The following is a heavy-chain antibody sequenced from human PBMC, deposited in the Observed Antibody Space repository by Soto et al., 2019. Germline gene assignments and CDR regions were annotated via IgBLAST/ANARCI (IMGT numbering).Heavy chain of an antibody. V-gene: IGHV4-4*02. CDR1: GGSINSSNW. Sequence: QVQLQESGPGLVKPSGTLSLTCAVSGGSINSSNWWTWVRQPPGQGLEWIGEIYHSGRTNYNPSLKSRVTISIVTSNNQFSLNLASGTPADTAVYYCATCYGTGNYYLDWFDPWGQGTLVTVSS. CDR3: ATCYGTGNYYLDWFDP. D-gene: IGHD3-10*01. CDR2: IYHSGRT. J-gene: IGHJ5*02.